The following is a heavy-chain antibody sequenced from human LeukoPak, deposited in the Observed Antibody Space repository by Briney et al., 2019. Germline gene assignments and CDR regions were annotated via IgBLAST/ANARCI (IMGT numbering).Heavy chain of an antibody. CDR2: MNPNSGNT. Sequence: GASVKLSCKASGYTFTSYDINWVRQATGQGLEWMGWMNPNSGNTGYAQKFQGRVTMTRNTSISTAYMELSSLRSEDTAVYYCASSPYYDSSGYYRPGAFDIWGQGTMVTVSS. D-gene: IGHD3-22*01. J-gene: IGHJ3*02. V-gene: IGHV1-8*01. CDR1: GYTFTSYD. CDR3: ASSPYYDSSGYYRPGAFDI.